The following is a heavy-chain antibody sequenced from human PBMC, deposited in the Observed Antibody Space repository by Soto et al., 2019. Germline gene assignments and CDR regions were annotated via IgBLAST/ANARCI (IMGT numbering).Heavy chain of an antibody. V-gene: IGHV1-18*01. CDR2: SSAYNGNT. CDR1: GYTFNSYG. D-gene: IGHD6-13*01. J-gene: IGHJ4*02. CDR3: ARVGAIAAAEGDN. Sequence: QVQLVQPGAEVKKTGSSVKVSCKASGYTFNSYGISWVRQAPGEGLEWMGWSSAYNGNTDYAQKFQGRVTMTTDTSTSTAYMELRSLRSDDTAVYYCARVGAIAAAEGDNWCQGTLVTVSS.